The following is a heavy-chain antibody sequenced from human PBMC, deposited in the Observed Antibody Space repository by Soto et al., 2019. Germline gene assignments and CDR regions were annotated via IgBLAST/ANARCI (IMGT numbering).Heavy chain of an antibody. CDR2: VSPKRGNT. J-gene: IGHJ4*02. Sequence: ASVKVSCKASGYPFTNQDINWMRQATGQGLEWMGWVSPKRGNTGYAQKFQGRVTMTWDTSLSTVYMELNSLTSEDTAVYYCARGVDAGVDYWGQGTLVTVSS. D-gene: IGHD7-27*01. V-gene: IGHV1-8*01. CDR3: ARGVDAGVDY. CDR1: GYPFTNQD.